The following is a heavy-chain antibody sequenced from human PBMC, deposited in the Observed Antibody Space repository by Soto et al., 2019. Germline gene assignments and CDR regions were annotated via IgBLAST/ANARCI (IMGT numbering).Heavy chain of an antibody. Sequence: ASVKVSCKAAGDTFTSYAMHWVRQAPGQRLEWMGWINAGNGNTKYSQKFQGRVTITRDTSASTAYMELSSLRSEDTAVYYCVRDWSIAARPPRDSFDPPDKAPLLTLSS. CDR1: GDTFTSYA. D-gene: IGHD6-6*01. CDR2: INAGNGNT. CDR3: VRDWSIAARPPRDSFDP. J-gene: IGHJ5*02. V-gene: IGHV1-3*01.